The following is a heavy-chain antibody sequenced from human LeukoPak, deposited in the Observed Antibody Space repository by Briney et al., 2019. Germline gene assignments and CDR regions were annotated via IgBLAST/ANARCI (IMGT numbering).Heavy chain of an antibody. J-gene: IGHJ4*02. Sequence: SETLSLTCVVYGGSFSGYYWSWIRRPPGKGLEWIGEINHSGSTNYNPSLKSRVTISVDTSKNQFSLKLSSVTAADTAVYYCARRATYYYDSSGYYYWGQGTLVTVSS. V-gene: IGHV4-34*01. CDR3: ARRATYYYDSSGYYY. CDR2: INHSGST. D-gene: IGHD3-22*01. CDR1: GGSFSGYY.